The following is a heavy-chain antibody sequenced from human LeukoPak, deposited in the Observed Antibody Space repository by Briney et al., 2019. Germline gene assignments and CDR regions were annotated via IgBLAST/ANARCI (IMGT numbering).Heavy chain of an antibody. V-gene: IGHV3-23*01. J-gene: IGHJ4*02. Sequence: GGSLRLSCAGSGFIFRNYAMSWVRQAPGMGLEWVSAISGSGVGTDYADSVKGRFTISRDNSKNTLYLQMNSLRAEDTAVYYCAKNGRDDHDKYFFDFWGQGTQVTVSS. CDR2: ISGSGVGT. CDR3: AKNGRDDHDKYFFDF. D-gene: IGHD3-9*01. CDR1: GFIFRNYA.